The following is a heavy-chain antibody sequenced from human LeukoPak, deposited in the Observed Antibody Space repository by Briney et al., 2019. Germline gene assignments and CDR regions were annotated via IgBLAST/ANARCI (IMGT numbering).Heavy chain of an antibody. CDR3: ARASGLGWSGYSTWWFDP. CDR2: IYHSGST. D-gene: IGHD3-3*01. J-gene: IGHJ5*02. CDR1: GGSISSTNW. V-gene: IGHV4-4*02. Sequence: EPSETLSLTCAVSGGSISSTNWWSWARQPPGKGLEWIGQIYHSGSTNYNPSLRSRVTISTDTSKNQFSLRLSSVTAADTAVYYCARASGLGWSGYSTWWFDPWGQGTLVTVSS.